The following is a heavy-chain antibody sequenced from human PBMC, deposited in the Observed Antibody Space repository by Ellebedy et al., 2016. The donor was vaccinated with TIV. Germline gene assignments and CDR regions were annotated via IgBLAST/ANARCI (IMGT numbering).Heavy chain of an antibody. CDR1: GFTFSSYS. D-gene: IGHD5-18*01. CDR2: ISSSSSYI. J-gene: IGHJ4*02. Sequence: GESLKISCAASGFTFSSYSMNWVRQAPGKGLEWVSSISSSSSYIYYADSVKGRFTISRDNAKNSLYLQMNSLRAEDTAVYYCARGGVVYSYAAADYWGQGTLVTVSS. V-gene: IGHV3-21*01. CDR3: ARGGVVYSYAAADY.